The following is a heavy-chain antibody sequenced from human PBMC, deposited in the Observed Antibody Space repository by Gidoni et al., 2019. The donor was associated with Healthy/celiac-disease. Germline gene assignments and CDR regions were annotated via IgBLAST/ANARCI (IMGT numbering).Heavy chain of an antibody. CDR1: GGSISSGSYY. CDR2: IYTSGST. D-gene: IGHD3-3*01. J-gene: IGHJ5*02. V-gene: IGHV4-61*02. Sequence: QVQLQESGPGLVKPSQTLSLTCTVSGGSISSGSYYWSWIRQPAGKGLEWIGRIYTSGSTNYNPSLKSRVTISVDTSKNQFSLKLSSVTAADTAVYYCARAVFTIFGVVIGFDPWGQGTLVTVSS. CDR3: ARAVFTIFGVVIGFDP.